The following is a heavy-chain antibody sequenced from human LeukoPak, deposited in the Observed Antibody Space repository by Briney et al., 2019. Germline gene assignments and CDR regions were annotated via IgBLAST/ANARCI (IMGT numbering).Heavy chain of an antibody. Sequence: VASVKVSCKASGYTFTGYYMHWVRQAPGQGLEWMGWINPNSGGTNYAQKFQGRVTMTRDTSISTAYMELSRLRSDDTAVYYCARDPEATHYYYYYYMGVWGKGTTVTVSS. V-gene: IGHV1-2*02. CDR1: GYTFTGYY. J-gene: IGHJ6*03. CDR3: ARDPEATHYYYYYYMGV. CDR2: INPNSGGT.